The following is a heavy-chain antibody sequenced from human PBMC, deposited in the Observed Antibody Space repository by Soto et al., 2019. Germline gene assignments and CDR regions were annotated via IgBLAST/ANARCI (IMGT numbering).Heavy chain of an antibody. V-gene: IGHV1-69*04. CDR3: ARDGKSAGKKNWFDP. CDR2: IIPILGIA. J-gene: IGHJ5*02. D-gene: IGHD6-13*01. CDR1: GGTFSSYT. Sequence: SVKVSCKASGGTFSSYTISWVRQAPGQGLEWMGRIIPILGIANYAQKFQGRVTITADKSTSTAYMELSSLRSEDTAVYYCARDGKSAGKKNWFDPWGQGTLVTVSS.